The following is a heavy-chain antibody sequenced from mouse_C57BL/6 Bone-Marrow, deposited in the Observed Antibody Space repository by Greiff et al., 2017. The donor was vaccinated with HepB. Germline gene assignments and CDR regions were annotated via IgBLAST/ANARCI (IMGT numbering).Heavy chain of an antibody. CDR1: GFTFSSYG. CDR2: ISSGGSYT. V-gene: IGHV5-6*01. J-gene: IGHJ2*01. Sequence: EVKLVESGGDLVKPGGSLKLSCAASGFTFSSYGMSWVRQTPDKRLEWVATISSGGSYTYYPDSVKGRFTISTDNAKNTLYLQMSSLKSEDTAMYYCARHPGYWGQGTTLTVSS. CDR3: ARHPGY.